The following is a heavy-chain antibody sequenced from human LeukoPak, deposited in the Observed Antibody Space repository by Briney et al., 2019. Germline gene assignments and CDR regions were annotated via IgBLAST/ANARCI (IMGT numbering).Heavy chain of an antibody. CDR3: ARDPSTIFGGVKTLLRSNWFDP. V-gene: IGHV1-69*04. J-gene: IGHJ5*02. CDR2: IIPILGIA. D-gene: IGHD3-3*01. Sequence: EASVKVSCKASGGXFSSYAISWVRQAPGQGLERMGRIIPILGIANYAQKFQGRVTITADKSTSTAYMELSSLRSEDTAVYYCARDPSTIFGGVKTLLRSNWFDPWGQGTLVTVSS. CDR1: GGXFSSYA.